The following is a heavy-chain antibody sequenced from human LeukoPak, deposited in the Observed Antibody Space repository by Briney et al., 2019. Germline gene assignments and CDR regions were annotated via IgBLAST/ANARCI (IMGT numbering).Heavy chain of an antibody. Sequence: GGSLRLSCAASGFTFSSYWMSWVRQAPGKGLEWVANIKQDGSEKYYVDSVKGRFTISRDNAKNSLYLQMNSLRAEDTAAYYCARDRWFTPNDYYYYGMDVWGQGTTVTVSS. CDR2: IKQDGSEK. V-gene: IGHV3-7*01. CDR3: ARDRWFTPNDYYYYGMDV. J-gene: IGHJ6*02. CDR1: GFTFSSYW. D-gene: IGHD3-10*01.